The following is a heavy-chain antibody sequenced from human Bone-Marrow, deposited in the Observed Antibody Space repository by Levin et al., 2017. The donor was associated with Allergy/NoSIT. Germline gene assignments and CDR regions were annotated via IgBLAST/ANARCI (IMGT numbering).Heavy chain of an antibody. CDR1: GFTFRSYI. Sequence: PGESLKISCAASGFTFRSYILNWVRQAPGKGLEWVSSISGITGNMYYADSVKGRFTMSRDNAENSLYLQMSSLRVEDTAVYYCAREVPPTLAPGAVHFDHWGQGALVTVSS. CDR3: AREVPPTLAPGAVHFDH. V-gene: IGHV3-21*01. CDR2: ISGITGNM. J-gene: IGHJ4*02. D-gene: IGHD2-15*01.